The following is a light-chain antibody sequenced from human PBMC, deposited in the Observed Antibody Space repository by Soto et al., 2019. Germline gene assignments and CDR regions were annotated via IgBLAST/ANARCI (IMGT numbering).Light chain of an antibody. Sequence: IHLTQYPSFLSASVGDRVPITCRASQGISSFLAWYQQKPGQAPNLLIYAASTLQSGVPSRFRGGESGTEYTLTISSLKPEDSATYYCQQLYIFPLTFGQGTRLEIK. J-gene: IGKJ5*01. CDR3: QQLYIFPLT. V-gene: IGKV1-9*01. CDR1: QGISSF. CDR2: AAS.